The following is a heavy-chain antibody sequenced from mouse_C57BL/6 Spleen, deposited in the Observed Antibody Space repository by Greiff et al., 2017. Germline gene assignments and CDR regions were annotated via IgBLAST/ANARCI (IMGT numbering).Heavy chain of an antibody. J-gene: IGHJ1*03. V-gene: IGHV1-39*01. D-gene: IGHD1-1*01. CDR1: GYSFTDYN. CDR2: INPNYGTT. Sequence: EVQLQQSGPELVKPGASVKISCKASGYSFTDYNMNWVKQSNGKSLEWIGVINPNYGTTSYNQKFKGKATLTVDQSSSTAYMQLNSLTSEDSAVYYCSGFITTVVDLWYFDVWGTGTTVTVSS. CDR3: SGFITTVVDLWYFDV.